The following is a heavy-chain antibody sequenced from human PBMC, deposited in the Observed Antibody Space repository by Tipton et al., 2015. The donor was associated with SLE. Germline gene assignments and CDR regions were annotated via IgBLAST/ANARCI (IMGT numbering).Heavy chain of an antibody. CDR2: ISANNGET. D-gene: IGHD2-8*02. Sequence: QSGAEVKKPGDSVQVSCKASGYTFTNYDISWVRQAPGQGLEWMGWISANNGETKYAQRFQGRVSMTTDTSTSTTYMALRSPRSDDTAIYYCARECSGTGCLDYWGQGTLVTVSS. CDR1: GYTFTNYD. J-gene: IGHJ4*02. CDR3: ARECSGTGCLDY. V-gene: IGHV1-18*01.